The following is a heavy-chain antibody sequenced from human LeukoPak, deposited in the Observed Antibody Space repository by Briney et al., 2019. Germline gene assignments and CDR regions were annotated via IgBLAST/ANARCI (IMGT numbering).Heavy chain of an antibody. V-gene: IGHV1-69*06. J-gene: IGHJ4*02. D-gene: IGHD4/OR15-4a*01. CDR3: ARDDYARNQFDY. CDR2: IIPIFGTA. CDR1: GGTFSSYA. Sequence: SVTVSCKASGGTFSSYAISWVRQAPGQGLEWMGGIIPIFGTANYAQKFQGRVTITADKSTSTAYMELSSLRSEDTAVYYCARDDYARNQFDYWGQGTLVTVSS.